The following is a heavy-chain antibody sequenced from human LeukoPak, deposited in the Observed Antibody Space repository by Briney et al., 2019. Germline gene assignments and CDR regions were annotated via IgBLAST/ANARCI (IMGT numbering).Heavy chain of an antibody. D-gene: IGHD5-12*01. J-gene: IGHJ3*02. CDR1: GFTFSSYG. Sequence: GGSLRLSCAASGFTFSSYGMHWVRQAPGKGLEWVAFIRYDGSNKYYADSVKGRFTISRDNSKNTLYLQINSLRAEDTAVYYCAKDDTYSGYAAGGAFDIWGQGTMVTVSS. V-gene: IGHV3-30*02. CDR2: IRYDGSNK. CDR3: AKDDTYSGYAAGGAFDI.